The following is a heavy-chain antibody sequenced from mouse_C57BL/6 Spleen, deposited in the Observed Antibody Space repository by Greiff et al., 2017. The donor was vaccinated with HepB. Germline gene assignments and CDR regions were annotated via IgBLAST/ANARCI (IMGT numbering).Heavy chain of an antibody. CDR3: AREYDYDWYFDV. Sequence: EGKWVESEGGLVQPGSSMKLSCTASGFTFSDYYMAWVRQVPEKGLEWVANINYDGSSTYYLESLKSRFIISRDNAKNILYLQMSSLKSEDTATYYCAREYDYDWYFDVWGTGTTVTVSS. D-gene: IGHD2-4*01. V-gene: IGHV5-16*01. CDR1: GFTFSDYY. J-gene: IGHJ1*03. CDR2: INYDGSST.